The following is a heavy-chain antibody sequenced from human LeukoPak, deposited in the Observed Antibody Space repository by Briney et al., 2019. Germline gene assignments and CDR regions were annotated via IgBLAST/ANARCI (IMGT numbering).Heavy chain of an antibody. J-gene: IGHJ4*02. CDR1: GYSFTSYW. CDR2: IYPSDSDT. V-gene: IGHV5-51*01. D-gene: IGHD6-19*01. CDR3: ARHLTNWARRVDGCDY. Sequence: GESLKISCKGSGYSFTSYWIGWVRQMPGKGLEWMGIIYPSDSDTRYSPSFQGQVTISADKSISTAYLQWSSLKASDTAMYYCARHLTNWARRVDGCDYWGQGTLVTVSS.